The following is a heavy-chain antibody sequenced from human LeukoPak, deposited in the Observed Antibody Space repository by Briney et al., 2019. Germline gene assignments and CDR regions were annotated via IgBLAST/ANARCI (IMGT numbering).Heavy chain of an antibody. J-gene: IGHJ6*04. CDR1: GFTFSDYY. V-gene: IGHV3-11*06. D-gene: IGHD2-21*02. CDR2: ISSSSSYT. Sequence: PGGSLILSCAASGFTFSDYYMSWIRQAPGKGLEWVSYISSSSSYTNYADSVKGRFTISRDNAKNSLYLQMNSLRAEDTAVYYCARETVHYGMHVWGKGTTVTVSS. CDR3: ARETVHYGMHV.